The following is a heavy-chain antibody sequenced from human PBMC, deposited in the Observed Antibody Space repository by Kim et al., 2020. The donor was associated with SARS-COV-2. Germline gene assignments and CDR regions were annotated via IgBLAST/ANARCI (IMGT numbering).Heavy chain of an antibody. CDR3: ARSGPDSEVMDFDY. D-gene: IGHD1-26*01. J-gene: IGHJ4*02. Sequence: SETLSLTCTVSGGSISSGGYYWSWIRQHPGKGLEWIGYIYYSGSTYYNPSLKSRVTISVDTSKNQFSLKLSSVTAADTAVYYCARSGPDSEVMDFDYWGQGTLVTVSS. CDR1: GGSISSGGYY. CDR2: IYYSGST. V-gene: IGHV4-31*03.